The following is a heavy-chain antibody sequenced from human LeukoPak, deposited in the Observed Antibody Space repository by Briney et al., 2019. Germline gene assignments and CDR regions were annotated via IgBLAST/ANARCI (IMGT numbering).Heavy chain of an antibody. Sequence: GGSLRLSCAASGFTFSSYWMHWVRQAPGKGLVWVSRIDTDGSFASYADSVRGRFTISRDNAKNTLYLQMSSLRAEDTAVYYCIRGTVGAPGNDYWGQGTLVTVSS. CDR2: IDTDGSFA. J-gene: IGHJ4*02. CDR1: GFTFSSYW. D-gene: IGHD1-26*01. V-gene: IGHV3-74*01. CDR3: IRGTVGAPGNDY.